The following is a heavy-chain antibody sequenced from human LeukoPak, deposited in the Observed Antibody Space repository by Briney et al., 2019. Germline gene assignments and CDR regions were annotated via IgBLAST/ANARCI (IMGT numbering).Heavy chain of an antibody. CDR2: ISYDGSNK. D-gene: IGHD6-13*01. V-gene: IGHV3-30*04. CDR1: GFTFSSYA. J-gene: IGHJ6*03. Sequence: GGSLRLSCAASGFTFSSYAMHWVRQAPGKGLEWVAVISYDGSNKYYADSVKGRFTISRDNSKNTLYLQMNSLRAEDTAVYYCAKDACSSWYPSYYYYYMDVWGKGTTVTISS. CDR3: AKDACSSWYPSYYYYYMDV.